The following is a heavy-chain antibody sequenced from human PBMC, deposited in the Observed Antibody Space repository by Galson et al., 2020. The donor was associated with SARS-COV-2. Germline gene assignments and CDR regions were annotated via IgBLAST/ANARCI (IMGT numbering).Heavy chain of an antibody. Sequence: QIGESPKISCAASGFTFSSYEMHWGRQAPDKGLEWVALMSYDESQNYYGDSVKGRFTISRDNSKNTVYLQMNSLRTEDTALYYCARRGGAPSHLDYWGQGTQVTVSS. CDR3: ARRGGAPSHLDY. J-gene: IGHJ4*02. CDR1: GFTFSSYE. V-gene: IGHV3-30*01. D-gene: IGHD3-10*01. CDR2: MSYDESQN.